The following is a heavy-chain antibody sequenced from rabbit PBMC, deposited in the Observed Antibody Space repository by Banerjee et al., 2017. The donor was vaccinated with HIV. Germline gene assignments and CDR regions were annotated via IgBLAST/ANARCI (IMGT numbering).Heavy chain of an antibody. CDR3: ARGRYAYTASNYFNL. CDR1: KFNISSTQW. J-gene: IGHJ4*01. CDR2: IYAGSSGST. Sequence: QEQLEESGGDLVKPEGSLTLTCTASKFNISSTQWICWVRQAPGKGPEWIACIYAGSSGSTYYASWAKGRFTISKTSSTTVTLQMTSLTAADTATYFCARGRYAYTASNYFNLWGQGTLVTVS. V-gene: IGHV1S45*01. D-gene: IGHD6-1*01.